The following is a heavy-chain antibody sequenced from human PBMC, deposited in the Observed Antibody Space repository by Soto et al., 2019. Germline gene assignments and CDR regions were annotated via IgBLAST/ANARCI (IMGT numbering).Heavy chain of an antibody. CDR3: AKGKYYYGSGSFGDY. CDR1: GFVFSNFV. V-gene: IGHV3-23*01. CDR2: ISDSGDRI. Sequence: EVQLLESGGGLVQPGGSLRVSCAASGFVFSNFVMSWVRQAPGKGLQWVSGISDSGDRIYYADSVKGRFTISRDNSKNTLYLQMNSLSAEDTAVYYCAKGKYYYGSGSFGDYWGQGTLVTVSS. D-gene: IGHD3-10*01. J-gene: IGHJ4*02.